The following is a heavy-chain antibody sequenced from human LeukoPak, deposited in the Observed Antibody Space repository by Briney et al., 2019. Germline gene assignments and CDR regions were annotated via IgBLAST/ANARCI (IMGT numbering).Heavy chain of an antibody. J-gene: IGHJ4*02. CDR1: GGSISSYY. Sequence: SETLSLTCTVSGGSISSYYWSWIRQPPGKGLEWIGYIYYSGSTNYNPSLKSRVTISVDTSKNQFSLELSSVTAADTAVYYCASGAHYSSGWEYYFDYWGQGTLVTVSS. CDR2: IYYSGST. CDR3: ASGAHYSSGWEYYFDY. D-gene: IGHD6-19*01. V-gene: IGHV4-59*01.